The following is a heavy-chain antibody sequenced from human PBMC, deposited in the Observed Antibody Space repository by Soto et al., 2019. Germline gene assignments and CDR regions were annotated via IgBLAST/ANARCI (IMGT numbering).Heavy chain of an antibody. CDR3: ATSERQPNIVGATTNWFDP. J-gene: IGHJ5*02. Sequence: QLQLQESGPGLVKPSETLSLTCTVSGGSISSSSYYWGWIRQPPGKGLEWIGSIYYSGSTYYNPSLKSRVTISVDTSKNQFSLKLSSVTAADTAVYYCATSERQPNIVGATTNWFDPWGQGTLVTVSS. CDR1: GGSISSSSYY. CDR2: IYYSGST. D-gene: IGHD1-26*01. V-gene: IGHV4-39*01.